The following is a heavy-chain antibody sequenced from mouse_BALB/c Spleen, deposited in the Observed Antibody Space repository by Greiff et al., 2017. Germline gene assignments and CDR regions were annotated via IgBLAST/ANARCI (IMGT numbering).Heavy chain of an antibody. CDR2: ISSGGSYT. CDR1: GFTFSSYT. Sequence: EVQRVESGGGLVKPGGSLKLSCAASGFTFSSYTMSWVRQTPEKRLEWVATISSGGSYTYYPDSVKGRFTISRDNARNILYLQMSSLRSEDTAMYYCARPYYGSSYDWYFDVWGAGTTVTVSS. J-gene: IGHJ1*01. V-gene: IGHV5-9-3*01. CDR3: ARPYYGSSYDWYFDV. D-gene: IGHD1-1*01.